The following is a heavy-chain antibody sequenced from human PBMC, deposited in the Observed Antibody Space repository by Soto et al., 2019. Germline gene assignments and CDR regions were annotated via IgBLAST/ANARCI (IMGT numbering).Heavy chain of an antibody. Sequence: QVQLVQSGAEVKKPGASVKVSCKASGYTFTSYGISWVRQAPGQGLEWMGWISAYNGNTNYAQKLQGRVTMTTDTSTRTDYMELRSLGSDDTAGYYCGRDRIVATITETYYYYYMDVWGKGTTGTVSS. CDR3: GRDRIVATITETYYYYYMDV. J-gene: IGHJ6*03. CDR2: ISAYNGNT. V-gene: IGHV1-18*01. CDR1: GYTFTSYG. D-gene: IGHD5-12*01.